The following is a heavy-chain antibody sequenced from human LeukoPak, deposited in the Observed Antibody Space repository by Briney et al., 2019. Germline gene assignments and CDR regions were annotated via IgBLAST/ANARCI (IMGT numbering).Heavy chain of an antibody. CDR1: GFTFSSFA. J-gene: IGHJ6*02. Sequence: GGSLRLSCAASGFTFSSFALSWVRQAPGKGLEWVSSISGSGDSTYYMESVKGRFTISRDNSENTLYLQMNSLRADDTAVYYCATDRRDDYNPRFPWIYGMDVWGQGTTVTVSS. CDR2: ISGSGDST. D-gene: IGHD5-24*01. V-gene: IGHV3-23*01. CDR3: ATDRRDDYNPRFPWIYGMDV.